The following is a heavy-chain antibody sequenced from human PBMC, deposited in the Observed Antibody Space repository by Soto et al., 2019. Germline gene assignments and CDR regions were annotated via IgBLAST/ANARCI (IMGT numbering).Heavy chain of an antibody. CDR2: VNPSSGST. Sequence: ASVKVSCKASGYSFTTYNIHWVRQAPGQGLEWMGVVNPSSGSTSYAQKFQGRVTMTRDTSTSTVYMELSSLRSEDAAVYFCARWAPDAFHVWG. CDR1: GYSFTTYN. V-gene: IGHV1-46*01. J-gene: IGHJ3*01. CDR3: ARWAPDAFHV.